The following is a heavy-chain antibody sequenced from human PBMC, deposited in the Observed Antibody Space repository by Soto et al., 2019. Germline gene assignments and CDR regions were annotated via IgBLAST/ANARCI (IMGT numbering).Heavy chain of an antibody. V-gene: IGHV4-30-4*01. Sequence: PSETLSLTCTVSGGSISSGDYYWRWIRQPPGKGLEWIGYIYYSGSTYYNPSLKSRVTISVDTSKNQFSLKLSFVTAADTAVYYCASSHATPYNWNVLGGDYWGQGTLVTVSA. D-gene: IGHD1-20*01. CDR1: GGSISSGDYY. J-gene: IGHJ4*02. CDR2: IYYSGST. CDR3: ASSHATPYNWNVLGGDY.